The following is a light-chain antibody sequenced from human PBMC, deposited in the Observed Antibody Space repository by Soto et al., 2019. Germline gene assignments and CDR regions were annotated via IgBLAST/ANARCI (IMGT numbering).Light chain of an antibody. J-gene: IGKJ4*01. CDR1: QSVGSD. Sequence: EIVLTQSPGTRLLSPTHTPTLSCTASQSVGSDLAWYQQKPGQAPRLVIYDIFTRATGVPTRISGSGSGTEFPLTISSLQSEDFAVYYCQQYNSWPLTFGGGTKV. V-gene: IGKV3D-15*01. CDR2: DIF. CDR3: QQYNSWPLT.